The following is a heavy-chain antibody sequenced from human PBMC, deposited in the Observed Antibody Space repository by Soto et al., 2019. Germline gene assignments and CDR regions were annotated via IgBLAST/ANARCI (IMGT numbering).Heavy chain of an antibody. V-gene: IGHV3-33*01. Sequence: GGSLRLSCAASGFTFSSYGMHWVRQAPGKGLEWVAVIWYDGSNKYYADSVKGRFTISRDNSKNTLYLQMNSLRAEDTAVYYCARESTAIGSFVPYFDYWGQGTLVTVSS. CDR3: ARESTAIGSFVPYFDY. CDR1: GFTFSSYG. CDR2: IWYDGSNK. J-gene: IGHJ4*02. D-gene: IGHD5-18*01.